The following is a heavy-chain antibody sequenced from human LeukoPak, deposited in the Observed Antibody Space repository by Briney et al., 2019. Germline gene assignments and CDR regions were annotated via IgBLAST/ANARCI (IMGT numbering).Heavy chain of an antibody. CDR3: AKGLGYSSGWQALDY. D-gene: IGHD6-19*01. CDR2: ISYDGSNK. V-gene: IGHV3-30*18. CDR1: GFTFSSYD. J-gene: IGHJ4*02. Sequence: PGRSLRLSCAASGFTFSSYDMHWVRQAPGKGLEWVTIISYDGSNKYYADSVKGRFTISRDNSRNTLYLQMNSLRAEDTAVYYCAKGLGYSSGWQALDYWGQGALVTVSS.